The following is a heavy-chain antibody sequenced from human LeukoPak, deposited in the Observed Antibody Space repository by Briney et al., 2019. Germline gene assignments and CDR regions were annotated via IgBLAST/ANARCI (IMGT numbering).Heavy chain of an antibody. J-gene: IGHJ5*02. CDR3: ARDYRTNWFDP. Sequence: SETLSLTCAVYGGSFSGYYWSWIRQPPGKGLEWIGSIYYSGSTYYNPSLKSRVTISVDTSKNQFSLKLSSVTAADTAVYYCARDYRTNWFDPWGQGTLVTVSS. CDR2: IYYSGST. CDR1: GGSFSGYY. D-gene: IGHD3-10*01. V-gene: IGHV4-34*01.